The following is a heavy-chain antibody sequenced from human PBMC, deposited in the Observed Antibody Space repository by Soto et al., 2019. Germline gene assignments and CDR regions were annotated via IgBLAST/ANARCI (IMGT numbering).Heavy chain of an antibody. CDR1: GGSISSGGYY. CDR2: IYYSGST. V-gene: IGHV4-31*03. D-gene: IGHD3-22*01. Sequence: TLSLTCTVSGGSISSGGYYWSWIRQHPGKGLEWIGYIYYSGSTYYNPSLKSRVTISVDTSKNQFSLKLSSVTAADTAVYYCARGDDSSGYDAFDIWGQGTMVPVSS. J-gene: IGHJ3*02. CDR3: ARGDDSSGYDAFDI.